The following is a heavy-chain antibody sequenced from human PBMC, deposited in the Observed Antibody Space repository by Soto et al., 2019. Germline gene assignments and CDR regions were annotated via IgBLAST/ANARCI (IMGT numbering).Heavy chain of an antibody. Sequence: SETLSLTCAVSGGSISSSNWWCWVRQPPGKGLEWIGEIYHSGSTNYNPSLKSRVTISVDKSKNQFSLKLSSVTAADTAVYYCASTTYCSGGSCYHRDYWGQGTLVTVSS. J-gene: IGHJ4*02. V-gene: IGHV4-4*02. CDR2: IYHSGST. D-gene: IGHD2-15*01. CDR1: GGSISSSNW. CDR3: ASTTYCSGGSCYHRDY.